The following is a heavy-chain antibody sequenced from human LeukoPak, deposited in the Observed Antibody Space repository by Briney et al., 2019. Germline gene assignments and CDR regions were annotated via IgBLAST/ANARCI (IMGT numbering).Heavy chain of an antibody. CDR3: ARSSFLWIGELSEFDY. Sequence: GGSLRLSCAASGFTVSSNYMSWVRQAPGKGLEWVSVIYSGGSTYYADSVKGRFTISRDNSKNTLYLQMNSLRAEDTAVYYCARSSFLWIGELSEFDYWGQGTLVTVSS. CDR2: IYSGGST. J-gene: IGHJ4*02. V-gene: IGHV3-66*01. CDR1: GFTVSSNY. D-gene: IGHD3-10*01.